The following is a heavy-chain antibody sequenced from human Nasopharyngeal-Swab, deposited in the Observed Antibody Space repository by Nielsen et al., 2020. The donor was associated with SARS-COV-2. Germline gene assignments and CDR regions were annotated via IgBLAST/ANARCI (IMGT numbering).Heavy chain of an antibody. CDR1: GGSFSSAGYF. V-gene: IGHV4-31*03. CDR3: ARSMYCSSTSCRYYFDY. Sequence: SETLSLTCTVSGGSFSSAGYFWTWIRQHPGKGLEWIGYIYYSGSTYYNPPLKSRVTISVDTSKNHSSLKLSSVTAADTAVYFCARSMYCSSTSCRYYFDYWGQGTLVTVSS. J-gene: IGHJ4*02. CDR2: IYYSGST. D-gene: IGHD2-2*01.